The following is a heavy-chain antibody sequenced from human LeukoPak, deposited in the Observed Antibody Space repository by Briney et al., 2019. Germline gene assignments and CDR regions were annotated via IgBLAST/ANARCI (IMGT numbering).Heavy chain of an antibody. V-gene: IGHV3-66*01. Sequence: QSGGSLRLSCAASGFTFSTFAMIWVRQPPGKGLEWVSVIYSGGSTYYADSVKGRFTISRDNSKNTLYLQMSSLRAEDTAVYYCARGSYYYGSGSYYKPPAYYFDYWGQGTLVTVSS. J-gene: IGHJ4*02. CDR1: GFTFSTFA. CDR2: IYSGGST. D-gene: IGHD3-10*01. CDR3: ARGSYYYGSGSYYKPPAYYFDY.